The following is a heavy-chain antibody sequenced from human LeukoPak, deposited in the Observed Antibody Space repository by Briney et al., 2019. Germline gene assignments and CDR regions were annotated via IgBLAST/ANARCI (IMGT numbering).Heavy chain of an antibody. CDR1: GYTFTGYY. CDR2: INPNSGGT. CDR3: ARTIAAAGTRFGY. D-gene: IGHD6-13*01. V-gene: IGHV1-2*02. Sequence: GASVKVSCKASGYTFTGYYMHWVRQAPGQGPEWMGWINPNSGGTNYAQKFQGRVTMTRDTSISTAYMELSRLRSDDTAVYYCARTIAAAGTRFGYWGQGTLVTVSS. J-gene: IGHJ4*02.